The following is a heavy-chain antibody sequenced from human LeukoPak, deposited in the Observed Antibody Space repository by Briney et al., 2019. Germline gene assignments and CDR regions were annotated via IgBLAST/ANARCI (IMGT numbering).Heavy chain of an antibody. Sequence: GGSLRLSCATSGFTLSSHWMHWVRQAPGKGLVWVSRIDSDGSSTTYADSVKGRFTISRDNAKNTLYLQMNSLRAEDTALYYCARSDSGQIDYWGQGTVVSVSS. D-gene: IGHD6-25*01. CDR2: IDSDGSST. V-gene: IGHV3-74*01. CDR3: ARSDSGQIDY. J-gene: IGHJ4*02. CDR1: GFTLSSHW.